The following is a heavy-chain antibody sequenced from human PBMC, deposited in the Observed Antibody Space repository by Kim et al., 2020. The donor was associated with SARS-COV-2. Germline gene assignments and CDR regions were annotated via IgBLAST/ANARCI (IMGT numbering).Heavy chain of an antibody. D-gene: IGHD3-22*01. V-gene: IGHV1-18*04. CDR1: GYTFTSYG. CDR3: AREVGYYDSSGYYSEGSDY. CDR2: ISAYNGNT. J-gene: IGHJ4*02. Sequence: ASVKVSCKASGYTFTSYGISWVRQAPGQGLEWMGWISAYNGNTNYAQKLQGRVTMTTDTFTSTAYMELRSLRSDDTAVYYCAREVGYYDSSGYYSEGSDYWGQGTLVTVSS.